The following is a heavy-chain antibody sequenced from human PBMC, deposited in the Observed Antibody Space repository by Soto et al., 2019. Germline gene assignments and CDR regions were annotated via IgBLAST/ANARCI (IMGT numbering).Heavy chain of an antibody. D-gene: IGHD3-10*01. V-gene: IGHV1-69*13. Sequence: ASVKVSCKASGYTFTSYAMHWVRQAPGQRLEWMGWIIPIFGTANYAQKFQGRVTITADESTSTAYMELSSLRSEDTAVYYCARLITMVRGVIIGAFDIWGQGTMVTVSS. CDR1: GYTFTSYA. J-gene: IGHJ3*02. CDR2: IIPIFGTA. CDR3: ARLITMVRGVIIGAFDI.